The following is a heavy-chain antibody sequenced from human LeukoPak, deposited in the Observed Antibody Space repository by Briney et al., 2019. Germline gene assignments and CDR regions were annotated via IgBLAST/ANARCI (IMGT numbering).Heavy chain of an antibody. D-gene: IGHD3-9*01. V-gene: IGHV3-48*03. CDR2: ISSSGSTI. Sequence: GGSLRLSCAAPEFTVSSNYMNWVRQAPGKGLEWVSYISSSGSTIYYADSVKGRFTISRDNAKNSLYLQMNSLRAEDTAVYYCARDDPYYEILTGYYRGYYFDYWGQGTLVTVSS. CDR1: EFTVSSNY. J-gene: IGHJ4*02. CDR3: ARDDPYYEILTGYYRGYYFDY.